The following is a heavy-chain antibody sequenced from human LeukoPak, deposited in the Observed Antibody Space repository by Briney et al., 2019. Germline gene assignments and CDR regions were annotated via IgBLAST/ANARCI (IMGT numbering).Heavy chain of an antibody. J-gene: IGHJ4*02. Sequence: SVKVSCKASGGTFSSYAISWVRQAPGQGREWMGGIIPIFCTANYAHKFQGRVTITPDEYTSTAYMELSSLRSESTAVYYCARDSGSYVYFDYWGQGTLVTVSS. D-gene: IGHD1-26*01. CDR2: IIPIFCTA. CDR1: GGTFSSYA. V-gene: IGHV1-69*13. CDR3: ARDSGSYVYFDY.